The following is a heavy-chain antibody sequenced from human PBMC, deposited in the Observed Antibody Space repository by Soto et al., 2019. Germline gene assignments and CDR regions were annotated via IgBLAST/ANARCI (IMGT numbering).Heavy chain of an antibody. D-gene: IGHD5-18*01. V-gene: IGHV4-39*01. J-gene: IGHJ4*02. CDR3: ARHEWLQLWLVTEY. CDR1: GDSIGSSTNY. Sequence: SETLSLTCSVSGDSIGSSTNYWGWIRQPPGKGLEWIGTIYHSGNTYYNPTLKSRVAISVDMSKNQFSLRLNSVTAADTAVYYCARHEWLQLWLVTEYWGQGARVTVSS. CDR2: IYHSGNT.